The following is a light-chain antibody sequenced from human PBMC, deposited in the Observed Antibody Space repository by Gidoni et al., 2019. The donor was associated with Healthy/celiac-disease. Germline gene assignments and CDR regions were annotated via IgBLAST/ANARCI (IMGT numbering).Light chain of an antibody. V-gene: IGKV1-27*01. CDR1: QGISTY. Sequence: DIQITQSPSSLSASVGDRVTITCLASQGISTYLAWYQQKPGKVPKLLIYAASTLQSGVPSRFSGSGSGTDFTLTISSLQPEDVANYYCQKYNSAPRTFGPGTRVDIK. CDR3: QKYNSAPRT. CDR2: AAS. J-gene: IGKJ3*01.